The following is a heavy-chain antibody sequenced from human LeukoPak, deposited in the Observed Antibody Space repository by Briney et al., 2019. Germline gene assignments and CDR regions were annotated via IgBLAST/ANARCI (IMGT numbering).Heavy chain of an antibody. Sequence: PSETLSLTCTVSGGSISSGGYYWSWIRQHPGKGLEWIGYIYYSGSTYYNPSLKSRVTISVDTSKNQFSLKLSSVTAADPAVYYCARGGPYDFWSGYYISHWFDPWGQGTLVTVSS. J-gene: IGHJ5*02. V-gene: IGHV4-31*03. CDR1: GGSISSGGYY. CDR3: ARGGPYDFWSGYYISHWFDP. D-gene: IGHD3-3*01. CDR2: IYYSGST.